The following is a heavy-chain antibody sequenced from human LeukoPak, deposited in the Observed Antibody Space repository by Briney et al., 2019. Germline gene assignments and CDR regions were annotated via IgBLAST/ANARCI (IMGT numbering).Heavy chain of an antibody. J-gene: IGHJ3*02. CDR3: ARALPAAGSPFDAFDI. D-gene: IGHD6-25*01. CDR1: RFTVSSNY. CDR2: IYSGGST. V-gene: IGHV3-53*01. Sequence: GGSLRLSCAASRFTVSSNYMSWVRQAPGKGLEWVSVIYSGGSTYYADSVKGRFTISRDNSKNTLYLQMNSLRAEDTAVYYCARALPAAGSPFDAFDIWGQGTMVTVSS.